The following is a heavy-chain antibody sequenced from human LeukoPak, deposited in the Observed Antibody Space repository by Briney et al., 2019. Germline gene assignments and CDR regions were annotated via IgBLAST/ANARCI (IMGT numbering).Heavy chain of an antibody. Sequence: GGSLRLSCAASGFTFSSFAMSWVRQAPGKGLEWVSYISSSGSTIYYADSVKGRFTISRDNAKNSLYLQMNSLRAEDTAVYYCAELGITMIGGVWGKGTTVTISS. V-gene: IGHV3-48*03. D-gene: IGHD3-10*02. J-gene: IGHJ6*04. CDR3: AELGITMIGGV. CDR2: ISSSGSTI. CDR1: GFTFSSFA.